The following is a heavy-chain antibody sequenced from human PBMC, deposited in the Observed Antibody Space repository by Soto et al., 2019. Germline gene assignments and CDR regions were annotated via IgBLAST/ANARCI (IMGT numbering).Heavy chain of an antibody. CDR3: AKEAPGGWHFFDT. Sequence: PGGSLRLSCAASGFTFRTYGMHWVRQAPGKGLEWVAFISDDGSQKYYGDSVKGRFTISRDNSKNTLSLRMISLRTEDTSVYCCAKEAPGGWHFFDTWGQGTLVTVSS. D-gene: IGHD6-19*01. V-gene: IGHV3-30*18. CDR1: GFTFRTYG. J-gene: IGHJ4*02. CDR2: ISDDGSQK.